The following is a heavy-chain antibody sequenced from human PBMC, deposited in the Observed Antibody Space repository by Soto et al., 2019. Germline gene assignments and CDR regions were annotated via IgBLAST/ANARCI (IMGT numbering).Heavy chain of an antibody. D-gene: IGHD3-22*01. CDR3: ASTTTYYYDSSGNYYGMDV. CDR2: IYPGDSDT. J-gene: IGHJ6*02. V-gene: IGHV5-51*01. CDR1: GYSFTSYW. Sequence: PGESLKISCKGSGYSFTSYWIGWVRQMPGKGLEWMGIIYPGDSDTRYSPSFQGQVTISADKSISTAYLRWSSLKASDTAMYYCASTTTYYYDSSGNYYGMDVWGQGTTVTVSS.